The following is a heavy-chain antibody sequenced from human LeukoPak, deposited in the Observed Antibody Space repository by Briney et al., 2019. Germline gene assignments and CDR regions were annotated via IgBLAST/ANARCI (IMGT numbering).Heavy chain of an antibody. CDR3: ARGPQRGAAANYSGMDG. CDR2: INSDGSSP. V-gene: IGHV3-74*01. Sequence: GGSLRLSCAASGFTLSNYWMHWVRQAPGKGLVWVARINSDGSSPSYADSVKGRFTISRDNAKSTLYLQMNSLRYEDRAVYYCARGPQRGAAANYSGMDGWGQGSMVTVSS. J-gene: IGHJ6*01. CDR1: GFTLSNYW. D-gene: IGHD2-2*01.